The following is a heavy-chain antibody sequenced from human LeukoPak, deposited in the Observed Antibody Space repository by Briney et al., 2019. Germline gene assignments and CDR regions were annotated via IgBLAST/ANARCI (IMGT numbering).Heavy chain of an antibody. CDR2: ISYDGSNK. CDR3: ARGVATTRVGFDY. CDR1: GFTFSSYA. V-gene: IGHV3-30-3*01. J-gene: IGHJ4*02. Sequence: PGGSLRLSCAASGFTFSSYAMHWDRQAPGKGLEWVAVISYDGSNKYYADSVKGRFTISRDNSKNTLYLQMNSLRAEDTAVYYCARGVATTRVGFDYWGQGTLVTVSS. D-gene: IGHD5-12*01.